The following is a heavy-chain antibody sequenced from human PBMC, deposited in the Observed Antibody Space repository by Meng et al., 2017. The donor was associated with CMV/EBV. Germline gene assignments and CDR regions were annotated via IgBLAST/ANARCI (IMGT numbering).Heavy chain of an antibody. Sequence: ASVKVSCKASGYTFTSYDINWVRQATGQGLEWMGWMNPNSGNTGYAQKFQGRVTITADKSTSTAYMELSSLRSEDTAVYYCARDESSSSGYYYYYGMDVWGQGTTVTVSS. CDR3: ARDESSSSGYYYYYGMDV. D-gene: IGHD6-6*01. CDR2: MNPNSGNT. CDR1: GYTFTSYD. V-gene: IGHV1-8*03. J-gene: IGHJ6*02.